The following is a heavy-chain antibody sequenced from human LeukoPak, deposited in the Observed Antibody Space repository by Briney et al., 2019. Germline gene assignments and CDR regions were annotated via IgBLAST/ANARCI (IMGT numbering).Heavy chain of an antibody. J-gene: IGHJ6*02. CDR2: ITPIFGTA. CDR3: ARSMVRGVSTHPLAYYYGMDV. Sequence: ASVKVSCKASGDTFSSYAISWVRQAPGQGLEWMGGITPIFGTANYAQKFQGRVTITADESTSTAYMEVSSLRSEDTAVYYCARSMVRGVSTHPLAYYYGMDVWGQGTTVTVSS. D-gene: IGHD3-10*01. V-gene: IGHV1-69*13. CDR1: GDTFSSYA.